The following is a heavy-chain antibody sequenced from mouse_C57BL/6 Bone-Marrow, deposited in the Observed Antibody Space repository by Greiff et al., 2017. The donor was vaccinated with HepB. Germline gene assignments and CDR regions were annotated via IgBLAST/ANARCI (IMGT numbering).Heavy chain of an antibody. Sequence: EVQLQESGAELVRPGASVKLSCTASGFNIKDDYMHWVKQRPEQGLEWIGWIDPENGDTEYASKFQGKATITADTSSNTAYLQLSSLTSEDTDVYYCTTSDGYYGGFAYWGQGTLVTVSA. D-gene: IGHD2-3*01. V-gene: IGHV14-4*01. CDR2: IDPENGDT. J-gene: IGHJ3*01. CDR1: GFNIKDDY. CDR3: TTSDGYYGGFAY.